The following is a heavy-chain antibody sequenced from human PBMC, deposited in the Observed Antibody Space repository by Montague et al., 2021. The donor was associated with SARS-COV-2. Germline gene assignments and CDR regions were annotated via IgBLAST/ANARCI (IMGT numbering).Heavy chain of an antibody. CDR1: GGSFSGYY. CDR3: ARGRVGSSWYRERNNWFDP. D-gene: IGHD6-13*01. Sequence: SETLSLTCAVYGGSFSGYYWSWTRQPPGKGLEWIGEINHSGSTNYNPSLKSRVTISVDTSKDQFSLKLSFVTAADTAVYYCARGRVGSSWYRERNNWFDPWGQGTLVTVSS. J-gene: IGHJ5*02. CDR2: INHSGST. V-gene: IGHV4-34*01.